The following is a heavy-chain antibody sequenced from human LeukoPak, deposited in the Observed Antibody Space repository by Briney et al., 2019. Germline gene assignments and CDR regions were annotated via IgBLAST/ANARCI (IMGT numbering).Heavy chain of an antibody. D-gene: IGHD5-18*01. Sequence: ASVKVSCKASGYTFTGYYMHWVRQAPGQGLEWMGWINPNSGGSNYAQKFQDRVTMTRDTSISTAYMELSRLTSDGTAVYYCARDQGDTSLVEYYFDYWGQGTLVTVSS. CDR2: INPNSGGS. J-gene: IGHJ4*02. CDR3: ARDQGDTSLVEYYFDY. V-gene: IGHV1-2*02. CDR1: GYTFTGYY.